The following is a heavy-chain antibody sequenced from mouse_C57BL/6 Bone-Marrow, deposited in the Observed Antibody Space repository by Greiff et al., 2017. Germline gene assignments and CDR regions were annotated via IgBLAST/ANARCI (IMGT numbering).Heavy chain of an antibody. V-gene: IGHV1-19*01. CDR2: INPYNGGT. CDR3: ARGGTARAMDY. Sequence: EVQLQQSGPVLVKPGASVKMSCKASGYTFTDYYMNWVKQSHGKSLEWIGVINPYNGGTSYNQKFKGKDTLTVDKSSSTAYMELNSLTSEDSAVYYCARGGTARAMDYWGQGTSVTVSS. CDR1: GYTFTDYY. J-gene: IGHJ4*01. D-gene: IGHD3-2*01.